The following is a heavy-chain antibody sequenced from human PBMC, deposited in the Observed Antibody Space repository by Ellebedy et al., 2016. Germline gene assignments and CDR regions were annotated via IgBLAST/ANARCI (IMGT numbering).Heavy chain of an antibody. CDR3: VKDLARGYSSSWYGGEFDY. CDR1: GFTFSSYA. D-gene: IGHD6-13*01. CDR2: ISSNGGST. Sequence: GGSLRLSCSASGFTFSSYAMHWVRQAPGKGLEYVSAISSNGGSTYYADSVKGRFTISRDNSKNTLYLQMSSLRAEDTAVYYCVKDLARGYSSSWYGGEFDYWGQGTLVTVPS. V-gene: IGHV3-64D*06. J-gene: IGHJ4*02.